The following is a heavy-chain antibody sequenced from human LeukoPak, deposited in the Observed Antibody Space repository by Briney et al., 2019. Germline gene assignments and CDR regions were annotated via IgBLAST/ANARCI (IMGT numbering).Heavy chain of an antibody. CDR2: MNPNSGNT. CDR3: ARGLPDPGIPRSEFDY. D-gene: IGHD3-10*01. J-gene: IGHJ4*02. Sequence: GASVKVSCKASGYTFTSYDINWVRQATGQGLEWMGWMNPNSGNTGYAQKFQGRVTITRNTSISTAYMELSSLRSEDTAVYYCARGLPDPGIPRSEFDYWGQGTLVTVSS. V-gene: IGHV1-8*03. CDR1: GYTFTSYD.